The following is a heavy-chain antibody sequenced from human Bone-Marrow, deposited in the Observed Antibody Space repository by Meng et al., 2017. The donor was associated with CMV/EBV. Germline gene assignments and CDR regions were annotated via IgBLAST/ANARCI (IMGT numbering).Heavy chain of an antibody. CDR3: ARALKIVGYAFDI. Sequence: SETLSLTCTVSGGSINNYYWSWIRQPPGKGLEWIGYFFYSGSTNYNPSLKSRVTISVDTSKNQFSLKLSSVTAADTAVYYCARALKIVGYAFDIWGQGTMVTVSS. CDR2: FFYSGST. V-gene: IGHV4-59*12. J-gene: IGHJ3*02. D-gene: IGHD3-22*01. CDR1: GGSINNYY.